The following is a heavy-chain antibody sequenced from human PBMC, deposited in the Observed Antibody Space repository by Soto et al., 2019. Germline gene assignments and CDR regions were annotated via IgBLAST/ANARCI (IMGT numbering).Heavy chain of an antibody. D-gene: IGHD1-1*01. J-gene: IGHJ3*01. CDR3: ARKGGTGTGAIDV. CDR1: GDSISGSDFY. CDR2: IHYSGTT. Sequence: QVGLQETGPGLVKPSQTLSLTCAVSGDSISGSDFYWDWIRQSPGKGLVWIGYIHYSGTTYYNPSLKSRVTFSVDTSKKQFSLSLTSVSAADTAVYYCARKGGTGTGAIDVWGRGTMVIVSS. V-gene: IGHV4-30-4*01.